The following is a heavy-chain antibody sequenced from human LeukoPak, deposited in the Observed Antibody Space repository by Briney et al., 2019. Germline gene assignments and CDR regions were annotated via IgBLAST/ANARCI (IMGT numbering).Heavy chain of an antibody. V-gene: IGHV4-39*07. CDR3: ARGTNYDYVWGSYRPGLYFGY. Sequence: SETLSLTCTVSGGLVSSGSYYWSWIRQPPGKGLEWIGEINHSGSTNYNPSLKSRVTISVDTSKNQFSLKLSSVTAADTAVYYCARGTNYDYVWGSYRPGLYFGYWGQGTLVTVSS. D-gene: IGHD3-16*02. J-gene: IGHJ4*02. CDR1: GGLVSSGSYY. CDR2: INHSGST.